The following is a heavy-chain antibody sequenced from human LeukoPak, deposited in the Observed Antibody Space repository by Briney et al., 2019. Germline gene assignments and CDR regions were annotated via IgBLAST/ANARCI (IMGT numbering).Heavy chain of an antibody. CDR2: IIPMFGTT. D-gene: IGHD6-19*01. V-gene: IGHV1-69*13. CDR1: GYTFTGYY. CDR3: ARDTVASLDY. J-gene: IGHJ4*02. Sequence: SVKVSCKASGYTFTGYYMHWVRQAPGQGLEWMGGIIPMFGTTNYAQKFQGRVTITADESTSTAYVELSSLRSEDTAIYYCARDTVASLDYWGQGTLVTVSS.